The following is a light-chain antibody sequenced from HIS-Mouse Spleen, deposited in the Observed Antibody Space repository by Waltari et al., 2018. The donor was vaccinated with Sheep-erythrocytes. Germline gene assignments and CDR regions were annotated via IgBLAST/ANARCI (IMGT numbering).Light chain of an antibody. J-gene: IGLJ3*02. CDR3: YSTDSSGNHWV. V-gene: IGLV3-10*01. Sequence: SYELPQSPSVSVSPGQTARITCSGDALPTKYAYWYQQKSGQAPVLVIYEDSKRPSGIPERFSGSSSGTMATLTISGAQVEDDADYYCYSTDSSGNHWVFGGGTKLTVL. CDR1: ALPTKY. CDR2: EDS.